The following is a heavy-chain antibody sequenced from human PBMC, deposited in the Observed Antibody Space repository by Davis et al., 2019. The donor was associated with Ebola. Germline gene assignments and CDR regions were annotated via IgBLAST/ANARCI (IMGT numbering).Heavy chain of an antibody. Sequence: GESLKISCAASGFTFSSYAMHWVRQAPGKGLEWVAVISYDGSNKYYADSVKGRFTISRDNSKNTLYLQMNSLRAEDTAVYYCAGDNRGRPLGYWGKGTLVIVSS. CDR3: AGDNRGRPLGY. CDR2: ISYDGSNK. CDR1: GFTFSSYA. D-gene: IGHD3-16*02. V-gene: IGHV3-30-3*01. J-gene: IGHJ1*01.